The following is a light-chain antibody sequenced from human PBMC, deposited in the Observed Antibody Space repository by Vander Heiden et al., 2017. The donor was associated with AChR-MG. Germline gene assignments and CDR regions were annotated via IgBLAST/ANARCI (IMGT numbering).Light chain of an antibody. J-gene: IGKJ2*01. CDR2: AAS. V-gene: IGKV1-39*01. Sequence: DIQMTQSPSSLSASVGDRVTITCRASQTISSYLNWYQQEPGKATKLLIYAASSLQSGVPSRFSGSGSGTDFSLTISSLQPEDSATYYCQQSYSNPFTFGQGTKLEIK. CDR3: QQSYSNPFT. CDR1: QTISSY.